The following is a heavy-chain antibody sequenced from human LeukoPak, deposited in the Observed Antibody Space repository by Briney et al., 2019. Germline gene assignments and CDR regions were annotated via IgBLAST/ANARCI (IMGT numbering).Heavy chain of an antibody. J-gene: IGHJ4*02. CDR3: AKKMIVGATGY. D-gene: IGHD1-26*01. CDR2: ISYDGSNK. CDR1: GFTFSSYS. Sequence: GGSLRLSCAASGFTFSSYSMNWVRQAPGKGLEWVAVISYDGSNKYYADSVKGRFTISRDNSKNTLYLQMNSLRAEDTAVYYCAKKMIVGATGYWGQGTLVTVSS. V-gene: IGHV3-30*18.